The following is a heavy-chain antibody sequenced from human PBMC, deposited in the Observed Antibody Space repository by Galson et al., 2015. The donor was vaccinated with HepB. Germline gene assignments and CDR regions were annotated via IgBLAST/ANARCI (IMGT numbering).Heavy chain of an antibody. CDR2: INPKSGVT. V-gene: IGHV1-2*02. Sequence: SVKVSCKASGYTFTDYYMVWVRQAPGEGLEWMGWINPKSGVTSYAQKFQGRVTMTRDTSISTAYMELSRLRSDDTAVYYCAREGKDITTSDYWGQGTLVIVSS. CDR3: AREGKDITTSDY. J-gene: IGHJ4*02. CDR1: GYTFTDYY. D-gene: IGHD3-22*01.